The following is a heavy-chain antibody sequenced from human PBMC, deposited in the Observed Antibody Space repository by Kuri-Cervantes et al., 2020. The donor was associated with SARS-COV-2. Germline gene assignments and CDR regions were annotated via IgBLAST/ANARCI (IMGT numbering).Heavy chain of an antibody. Sequence: SETLSLTCTVSGGSFSSYYWSWVRQPPGKGLEWIGFVYYGGSTNYIPSLRSRVTISVNTSKNQFSLKLSSVTAADTAVYYCARRHITGYLDYWGQGILVTVPS. J-gene: IGHJ4*02. CDR1: GGSFSSYY. V-gene: IGHV4-59*08. CDR3: ARRHITGYLDY. CDR2: VYYGGST. D-gene: IGHD1-14*01.